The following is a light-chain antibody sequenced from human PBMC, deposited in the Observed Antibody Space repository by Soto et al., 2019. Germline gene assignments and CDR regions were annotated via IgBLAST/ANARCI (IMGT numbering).Light chain of an antibody. CDR3: HQYNDWPPYT. V-gene: IGKV3-15*01. J-gene: IGKJ2*01. Sequence: EIVMTQSPATLSVSPGERATLSCRASQSIGSNLAWFQQKRGQAPRLLVYGASTRATGIPARFSGSGSGTEFTLTISSLQSEDFAVYYCHQYNDWPPYTFGQGTKLEIK. CDR1: QSIGSN. CDR2: GAS.